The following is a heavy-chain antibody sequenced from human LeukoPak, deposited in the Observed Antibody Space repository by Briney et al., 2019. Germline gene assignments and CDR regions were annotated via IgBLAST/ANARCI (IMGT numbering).Heavy chain of an antibody. CDR2: IYYSGST. CDR1: GGSISSYY. V-gene: IGHV4-59*01. D-gene: IGHD6-13*01. CDR3: ARVVSSSWYVFDY. Sequence: SETLSLTCTASGGSISSYYWSWIRQPPGKGLEWIGYIYYSGSTNYNPSLKSRVTISVDTSKNQFSLKLSSVTAADTAVYYCARVVSSSWYVFDYWGQGTLVTVSS. J-gene: IGHJ4*02.